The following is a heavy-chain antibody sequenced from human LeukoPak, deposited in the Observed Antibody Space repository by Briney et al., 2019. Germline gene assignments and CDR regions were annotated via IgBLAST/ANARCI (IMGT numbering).Heavy chain of an antibody. CDR2: FDPEDGET. CDR3: ATDPLYSSSVFRFDP. Sequence: GASVKVSCKVSGYTLTELSMHWVRQAPGKGLEWMGGFDPEDGETIYAQKFQGRVTMTEDTSTDTAYMELSSLRSEDTAVYYCATDPLYSSSVFRFDPWAREPWSPSPQ. J-gene: IGHJ5*02. V-gene: IGHV1-24*01. D-gene: IGHD6-13*01. CDR1: GYTLTELS.